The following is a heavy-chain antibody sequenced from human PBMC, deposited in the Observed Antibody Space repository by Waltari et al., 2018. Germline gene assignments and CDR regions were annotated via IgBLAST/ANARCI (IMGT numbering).Heavy chain of an antibody. CDR1: GGSFSGYY. Sequence: QVQLQQWGAGLLKPSETLSLTCAVYGGSFSGYYWSWIRQPPGKGLEWIGEINHSGSTNYNPSLKSRVTISVDTSKNQFSLKLSSVTAADTAVYYCARGPLVNTIFCPFDYWGQGTLVTVSS. J-gene: IGHJ4*02. D-gene: IGHD3-9*01. V-gene: IGHV4-34*01. CDR3: ARGPLVNTIFCPFDY. CDR2: INHSGST.